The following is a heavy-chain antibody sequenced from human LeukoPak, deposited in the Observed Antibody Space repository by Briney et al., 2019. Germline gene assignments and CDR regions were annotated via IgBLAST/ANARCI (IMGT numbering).Heavy chain of an antibody. Sequence: GSLRLSCAASGFTFSSYWMTWVRQAPGKGLEWVANIKLDGSEKYYVDSVKGRFTISRDNAQNSLYLQMNSLRAEDTAVYYCARVSVVSYYFDYWGQGSLVTVSS. CDR1: GFTFSSYW. CDR2: IKLDGSEK. J-gene: IGHJ4*02. CDR3: ARVSVVSYYFDY. V-gene: IGHV3-7*01. D-gene: IGHD2-8*02.